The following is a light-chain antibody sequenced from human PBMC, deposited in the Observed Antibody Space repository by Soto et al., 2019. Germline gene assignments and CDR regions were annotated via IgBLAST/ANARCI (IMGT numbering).Light chain of an antibody. CDR3: QQYGTLPPT. CDR2: GAS. CDR1: QTVSNTY. J-gene: IGKJ4*01. Sequence: EIVLTQSPGTLSLSPGERATLSCRASQTVSNTYLAWYQQKSGQAPKFLIYGASNRATGIPDRFSGSGSGTDFTLTINRLEPEDFAVYYCQQYGTLPPTFGGGTKVDI. V-gene: IGKV3-20*01.